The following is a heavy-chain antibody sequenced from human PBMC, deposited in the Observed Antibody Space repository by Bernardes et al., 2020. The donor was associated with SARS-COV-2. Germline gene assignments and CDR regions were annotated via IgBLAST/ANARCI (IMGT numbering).Heavy chain of an antibody. D-gene: IGHD6-13*01. Sequence: ETLSLTCTVSGGPIGSHYWSWIRQSPGKGLEWIGNVYFTGNTNHNPSLRSRAIIGIDTSKSQFSLRLNFVTVADAAVYYCARDVFLGSSWDQSYYGMDVWGQGTTVTVSS. CDR1: GGPIGSHY. CDR3: ARDVFLGSSWDQSYYGMDV. J-gene: IGHJ6*02. V-gene: IGHV4-59*11. CDR2: VYFTGNT.